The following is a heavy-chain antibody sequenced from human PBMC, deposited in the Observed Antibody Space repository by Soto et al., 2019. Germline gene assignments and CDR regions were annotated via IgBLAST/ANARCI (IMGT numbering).Heavy chain of an antibody. CDR2: IYYSGST. J-gene: IGHJ5*02. CDR3: AREAAGILNWFDP. CDR1: GGSISSGGYH. D-gene: IGHD6-25*01. Sequence: ASETLSLTCTVSGGSISSGGYHWSWIRQHPGKGLEWIGYIYYSGSTYYNPSLKSRVTISVDTSKNQFSLKLSSVTAADTAVYYCAREAAGILNWFDPWGQGTLVTVSS. V-gene: IGHV4-31*03.